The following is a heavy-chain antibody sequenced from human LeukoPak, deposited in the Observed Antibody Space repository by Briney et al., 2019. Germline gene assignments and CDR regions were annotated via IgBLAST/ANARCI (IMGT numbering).Heavy chain of an antibody. CDR3: ARGDCSSTSCYLRTAYYCYGMDV. J-gene: IGHJ6*02. Sequence: GESLKISCKGSGYSFTSYWISWVRQMPGKGLEWMGRIDPSDSYTNYSPSFQGHVTISADKSISTAYLQWSSLKASDTAMYYCARGDCSSTSCYLRTAYYCYGMDVWGQGTTVTVSS. CDR2: IDPSDSYT. D-gene: IGHD2-2*01. V-gene: IGHV5-10-1*01. CDR1: GYSFTSYW.